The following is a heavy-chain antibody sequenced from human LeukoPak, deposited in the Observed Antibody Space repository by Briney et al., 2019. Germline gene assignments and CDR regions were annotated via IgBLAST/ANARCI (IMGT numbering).Heavy chain of an antibody. J-gene: IGHJ4*02. CDR3: PRDQCGIHWNYDTSLGDY. CDR2: ISAYNGNT. D-gene: IGHD1-7*01. CDR1: GYSFTSYG. Sequence: GASVKVSCKASGYSFTSYGISWVRQAPGQGLGWMGWISAYNGNTTYAQKLQGRVTMTTDTSTSTAHMELRSLRSDDTAGYYCPRDQCGIHWNYDTSLGDYWGQGTLVTVSS. V-gene: IGHV1-18*01.